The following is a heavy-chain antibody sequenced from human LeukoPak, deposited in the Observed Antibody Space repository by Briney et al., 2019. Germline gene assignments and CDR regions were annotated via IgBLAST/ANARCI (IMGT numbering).Heavy chain of an antibody. V-gene: IGHV1-69*05. CDR2: IIPIFGTA. D-gene: IGHD5-18*01. CDR1: GGTFSSYA. CDR3: ASGYSYGFSGYFDY. J-gene: IGHJ4*02. Sequence: ASVKVSCKASGGTFSSYAISWVRQAPGQGLEWMGGIIPIFGTANYAQKSQGRVTITTDESTSTAYMELSSLRSEDTAVYYCASGYSYGFSGYFDYWGQGTLVTVSS.